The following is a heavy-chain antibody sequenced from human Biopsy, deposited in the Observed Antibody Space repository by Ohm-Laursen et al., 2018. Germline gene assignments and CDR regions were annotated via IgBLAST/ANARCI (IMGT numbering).Heavy chain of an antibody. CDR2: FSYNERT. CDR3: VREPKAGTAEAWYFDL. Sequence: TLSLTWRVSGASVKTSGYFWARIRPRPGKGLEWIGYFSYNERTHYNPSLTSRLAISFDTSNNRISLQLRSVSVADTAVYYCVREPKAGTAEAWYFDLWGRGSPVTVPS. V-gene: IGHV4-31*02. D-gene: IGHD6-19*01. J-gene: IGHJ2*01. CDR1: GASVKTSGYF.